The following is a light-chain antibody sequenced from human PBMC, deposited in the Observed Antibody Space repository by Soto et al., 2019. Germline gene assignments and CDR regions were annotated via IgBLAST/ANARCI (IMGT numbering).Light chain of an antibody. CDR2: GAS. CDR3: QQYGSSPWT. CDR1: QSVSSSY. V-gene: IGKV3-20*01. Sequence: EFVLTQSPGTLSLSPGERATLSCRASQSVSSSYLAWYQQKPGQAPRLLIYGASSRATGIPDRFSGSGSGTDFTLTISRLEPEDFGVYYCQQYGSSPWTFGQGTKVDIK. J-gene: IGKJ1*01.